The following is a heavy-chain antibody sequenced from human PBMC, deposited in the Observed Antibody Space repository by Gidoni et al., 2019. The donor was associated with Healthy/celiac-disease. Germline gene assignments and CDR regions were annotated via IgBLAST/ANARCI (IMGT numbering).Heavy chain of an antibody. CDR1: GFTFSSYA. CDR3: ATEVVVVVAASPPGDIPYDFDY. V-gene: IGHV3-23*01. D-gene: IGHD2-15*01. Sequence: EVQLLESGGGLVQPGGSLRLSCAASGFTFSSYAMSWVRQAPGKGLEWVSAISGSGGSTYYADSVKGRFTISRDNSKNTLYLQMNSLRAEDTAVYYCATEVVVVVAASPPGDIPYDFDYWGQGTLVTVSS. CDR2: ISGSGGST. J-gene: IGHJ4*02.